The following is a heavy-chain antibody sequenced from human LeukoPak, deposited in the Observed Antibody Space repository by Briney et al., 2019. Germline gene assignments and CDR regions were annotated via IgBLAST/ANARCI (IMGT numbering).Heavy chain of an antibody. D-gene: IGHD3-16*01. J-gene: IGHJ3*02. Sequence: GGSLRLSCAASGFTFSSYSMNWVRQAPGKGLEWVSSISSSSSYIYYADSVKGRFTISRDNAKNSLYLQMNSLRAEDTAVYYCARGRGPFGPVAFDIWGQGTMVTVS. CDR2: ISSSSSYI. CDR3: ARGRGPFGPVAFDI. CDR1: GFTFSSYS. V-gene: IGHV3-21*01.